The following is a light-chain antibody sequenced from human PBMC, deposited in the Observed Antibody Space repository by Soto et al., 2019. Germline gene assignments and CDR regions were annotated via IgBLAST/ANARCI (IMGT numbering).Light chain of an antibody. CDR3: KQSYSNPQVT. V-gene: IGKV1-39*01. Sequence: DIQMTQSPSSLSASVGDRVTITCRASQSISSYLNWYQQKPGKAPKLLIYAASSLQSGVPSRFSGSGSGTDFTLTISSLQPEDFATYYCKQSYSNPQVTFGQGTRLEIK. CDR1: QSISSY. J-gene: IGKJ5*01. CDR2: AAS.